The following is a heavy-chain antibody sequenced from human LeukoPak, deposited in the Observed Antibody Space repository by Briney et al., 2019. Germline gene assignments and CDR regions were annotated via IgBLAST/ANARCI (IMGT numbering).Heavy chain of an antibody. V-gene: IGHV1-18*01. D-gene: IGHD3-10*01. Sequence: APAKVSCKASGYTFTSYGISWVRQAPGQGLEWMGWISAYNGNTNYAQKLQGRVTMTTDTSTSTAYMEVRSLRSDDTAVYYCARVDPYGSGTYWGQGTLLTVSS. CDR1: GYTFTSYG. CDR2: ISAYNGNT. J-gene: IGHJ4*02. CDR3: ARVDPYGSGTY.